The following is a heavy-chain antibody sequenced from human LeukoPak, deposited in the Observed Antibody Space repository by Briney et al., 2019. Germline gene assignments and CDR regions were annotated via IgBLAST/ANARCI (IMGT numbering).Heavy chain of an antibody. J-gene: IGHJ6*02. V-gene: IGHV5-51*01. Sequence: GESLKISCKGSGYNFANYWIGWVCQMPGKGLEWMGIIYPGDSDTRYSPSFQGQVTISADKSISTAYLQWSSLKASDTAMYYCARGEDYYGMDVWGQGTTVTVSS. CDR1: GYNFANYW. D-gene: IGHD2-21*01. CDR2: IYPGDSDT. CDR3: ARGEDYYGMDV.